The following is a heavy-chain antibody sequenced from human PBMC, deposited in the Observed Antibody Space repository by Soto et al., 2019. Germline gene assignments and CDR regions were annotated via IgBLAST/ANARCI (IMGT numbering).Heavy chain of an antibody. V-gene: IGHV4-30-4*01. CDR1: GGSTSSDNY. D-gene: IGHD3-16*01. Sequence: SETLSLTCTVSGGSTSSDNYWSWIRQPPGKGLEWIGHIYYSGNTDYNPSLKSRLAISIDTSKNQFSLKLSSVTAADTAVYFCAREGGESSDGLYYFDSWGQGSLVTSPQ. CDR3: AREGGESSDGLYYFDS. CDR2: IYYSGNT. J-gene: IGHJ4*02.